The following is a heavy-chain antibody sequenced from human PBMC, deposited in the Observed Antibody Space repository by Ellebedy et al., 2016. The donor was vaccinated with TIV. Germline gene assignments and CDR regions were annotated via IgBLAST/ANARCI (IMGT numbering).Heavy chain of an antibody. CDR1: GYTFTRHG. Sequence: AASVKVSCKASGYTFTRHGISWVRQAPGQGLEWMGRISAYNGNTNYAQKFQGRVTMTTDTSTNTAYMELRSLRSDDTAVYYCAREGDYYYDSTDYWGQGTLVTVSS. D-gene: IGHD3-22*01. CDR2: ISAYNGNT. CDR3: AREGDYYYDSTDY. J-gene: IGHJ4*02. V-gene: IGHV1-18*01.